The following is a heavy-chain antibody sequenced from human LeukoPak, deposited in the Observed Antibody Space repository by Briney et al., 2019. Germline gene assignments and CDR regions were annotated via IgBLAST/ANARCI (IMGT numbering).Heavy chain of an antibody. J-gene: IGHJ6*02. CDR1: GFTVSSNY. Sequence: GGSLRLSCAASGFTVSSNYMSWVRQAPGKGLEWVSYISSSSSTIYYADSVKGRFTISRDNAKNSLYLQMNSLRAEDTAVYYCARSPSGSYSDYYYGMDVWGQGTTVTVSS. CDR3: ARSPSGSYSDYYYGMDV. D-gene: IGHD1-26*01. CDR2: ISSSSSTI. V-gene: IGHV3-48*04.